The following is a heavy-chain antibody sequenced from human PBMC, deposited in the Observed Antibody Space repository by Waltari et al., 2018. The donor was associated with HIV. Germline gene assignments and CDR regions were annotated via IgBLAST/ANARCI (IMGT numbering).Heavy chain of an antibody. CDR3: ARAQNYYDSSAPPGAFDI. J-gene: IGHJ3*02. Sequence: QVQLVQSGAEVKKPGASVKVSCKASGYTFTSYGISWVRQAPGQGLEWMGWISAYNGNTNYAQKLQGRVTMTTDTSTSTAYMELRSLRSDDTAVYYCARAQNYYDSSAPPGAFDIWGQGTMVTVSS. V-gene: IGHV1-18*01. CDR2: ISAYNGNT. CDR1: GYTFTSYG. D-gene: IGHD3-22*01.